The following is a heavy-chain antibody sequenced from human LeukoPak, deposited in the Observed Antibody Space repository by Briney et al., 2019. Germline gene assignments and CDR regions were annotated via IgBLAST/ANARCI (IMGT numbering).Heavy chain of an antibody. J-gene: IGHJ6*03. CDR3: ARGRVSSSTWYSTYYYYFYMDV. Sequence: SETLSLTCTVSDDSITMYYWTWIRQPPGKGLEWIGYVDHTGSTKFNPSLNGRVSISRDTSKNLFSLRLRSVTPADTAVYFCARGRVSSSTWYSTYYYYFYMDVWGKGTTVTVSS. V-gene: IGHV4-59*01. CDR1: DDSITMYY. CDR2: VDHTGST. D-gene: IGHD4-11*01.